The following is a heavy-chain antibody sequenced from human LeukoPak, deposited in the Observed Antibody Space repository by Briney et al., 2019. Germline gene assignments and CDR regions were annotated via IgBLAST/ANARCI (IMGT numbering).Heavy chain of an antibody. V-gene: IGHV3-23*01. CDR3: AKGIGAYSYGFDY. Sequence: GGSLRLSCAATGFTFSSYAMTWVRQAPGKGLEWVSTISGSGGSTYYADSVKGRFTMSRDDSKNTLYLQMNSLRAEDTAIYYCAKGIGAYSYGFDYWGQGTLVTVSS. D-gene: IGHD5-18*01. CDR1: GFTFSSYA. CDR2: ISGSGGST. J-gene: IGHJ4*02.